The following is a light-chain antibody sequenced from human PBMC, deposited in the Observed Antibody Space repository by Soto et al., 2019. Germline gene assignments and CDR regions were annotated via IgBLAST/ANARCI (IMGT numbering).Light chain of an antibody. Sequence: EIMVTKSPSTLSVYHGERATLSFMASESVSRNLAWYQQKPGQAPRLLIYLASSRATGIPDRFSGSGSGTDFTLTISRLEPEDFAVYYCQQYGSSPPWTFGQGTKVDIK. CDR3: QQYGSSPPWT. CDR1: ESVSRN. CDR2: LAS. V-gene: IGKV3-20*01. J-gene: IGKJ1*01.